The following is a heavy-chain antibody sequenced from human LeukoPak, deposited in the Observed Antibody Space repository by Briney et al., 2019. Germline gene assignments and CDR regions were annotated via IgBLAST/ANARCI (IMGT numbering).Heavy chain of an antibody. V-gene: IGHV4-59*01. CDR3: ARGSYGELGY. CDR1: GGSISSYY. D-gene: IGHD4-17*01. Sequence: SETLSLTCTVSGGSISSYYRSWIRQPPGKGLEWIGYIYYSGSTNYNPSLKSRVTISVDTSKNQFSLKLSSVTAADTAVYYCARGSYGELGYWGQGTLVTVSS. CDR2: IYYSGST. J-gene: IGHJ4*02.